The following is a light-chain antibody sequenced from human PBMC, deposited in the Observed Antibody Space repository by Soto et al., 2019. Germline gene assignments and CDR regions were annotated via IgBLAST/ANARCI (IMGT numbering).Light chain of an antibody. J-gene: IGKJ2*01. CDR1: QSISRN. Sequence: EIVMTQSPATLSLSLGERATLSCRASQSISRNLAWYHQRPGQAPRLLIYAASTRATGIPARFSGSGSGTDFTLTISGLQSEDFGVYFCQQYNNWPPRYTFGQGTKLDIK. CDR2: AAS. CDR3: QQYNNWPPRYT. V-gene: IGKV3-15*01.